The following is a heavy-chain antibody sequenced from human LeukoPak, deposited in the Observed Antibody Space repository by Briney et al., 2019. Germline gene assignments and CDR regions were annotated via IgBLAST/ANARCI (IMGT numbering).Heavy chain of an antibody. CDR3: ARVLLELNYYYYGMDV. D-gene: IGHD1-7*01. Sequence: GGSLRLSCAASGFTFSSYAMHWVRQAPGKGLEWVAVIWYDGSNKYYADSVKGRFTISRDNSKNTLYLQMNSLRAEDTAVYYCARVLLELNYYYYGMDVWGQGTTVTVSS. V-gene: IGHV3-33*08. CDR1: GFTFSSYA. J-gene: IGHJ6*02. CDR2: IWYDGSNK.